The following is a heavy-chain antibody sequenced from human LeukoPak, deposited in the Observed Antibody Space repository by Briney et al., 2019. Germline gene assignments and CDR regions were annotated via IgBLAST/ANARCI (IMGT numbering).Heavy chain of an antibody. V-gene: IGHV4-39*01. CDR2: IYYSGST. J-gene: IGHJ3*02. D-gene: IGHD2-15*01. CDR3: ATLRYCSGGSCFNAFDI. CDR1: GGSITSPNYY. Sequence: SETLSLTCTVSGGSITSPNYYWGWIRQPPGKGLEWIGSIYYSGSTYYNPSLKSRVTISVDTSKNQFSLMLISVTAADTAVYYCATLRYCSGGSCFNAFDIWGQGTIVSVSS.